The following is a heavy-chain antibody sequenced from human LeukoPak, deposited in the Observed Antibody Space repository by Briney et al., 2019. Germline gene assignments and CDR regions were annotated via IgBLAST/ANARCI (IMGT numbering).Heavy chain of an antibody. Sequence: GRSLRLSCAASGFTFSSYGMHWVRQAPGKGLEWVAVISYDGSNKYYADSVKGRFTISRDNSKNTLYLQMNSLRAEDTAVYYCAKDGRFGESAVWGQGTLVTVSS. J-gene: IGHJ4*02. CDR3: AKDGRFGESAV. D-gene: IGHD3-10*01. CDR1: GFTFSSYG. CDR2: ISYDGSNK. V-gene: IGHV3-30*18.